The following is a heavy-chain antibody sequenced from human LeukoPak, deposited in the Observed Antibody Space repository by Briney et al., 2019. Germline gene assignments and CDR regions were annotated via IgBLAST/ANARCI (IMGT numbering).Heavy chain of an antibody. D-gene: IGHD2/OR15-2a*01. CDR3: SKNHRYFYALD. Sequence: GGSLRLSCAASGFTFSSYGMHWVRQAPGRGLEWVAFIRYDGSNKYYADSVQCRFTIPRDNSKNTLYLQMNSLRAEDTAVYYFSKNHRYFYALDWGQGTLVTVST. J-gene: IGHJ4*02. CDR1: GFTFSSYG. CDR2: IRYDGSNK. V-gene: IGHV3-30*02.